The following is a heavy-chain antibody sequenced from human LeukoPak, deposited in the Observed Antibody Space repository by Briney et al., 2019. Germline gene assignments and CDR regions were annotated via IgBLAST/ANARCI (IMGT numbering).Heavy chain of an antibody. Sequence: ASVKVSCKASGYTFTSCDINWVRQATGQGLEWMGWMNPNSGNTGYGQSFLGRITMTRDISIGTAYMELSNLTSEDTAIYYCTRGSSGRRDNWGQGTLVTVSA. J-gene: IGHJ4*02. D-gene: IGHD6-19*01. CDR3: TRGSSGRRDN. CDR2: MNPNSGNT. V-gene: IGHV1-8*01. CDR1: GYTFTSCD.